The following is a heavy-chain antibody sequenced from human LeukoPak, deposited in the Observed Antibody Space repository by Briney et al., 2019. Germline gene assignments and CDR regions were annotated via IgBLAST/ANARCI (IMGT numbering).Heavy chain of an antibody. CDR1: GYTFTNYG. J-gene: IGHJ6*03. CDR3: ASSRDTAMVTDDYYYYMDV. V-gene: IGHV1-69*05. D-gene: IGHD5-18*01. Sequence: SVKVSCKASGYTFTNYGFSWVRQAPGQGLEWMGRIIPIFGTANYAQKFQGRVTITTDESTSTAYMELSSLRSEDTAVYYCASSRDTAMVTDDYYYYMDVWGKGTTVTVSS. CDR2: IIPIFGTA.